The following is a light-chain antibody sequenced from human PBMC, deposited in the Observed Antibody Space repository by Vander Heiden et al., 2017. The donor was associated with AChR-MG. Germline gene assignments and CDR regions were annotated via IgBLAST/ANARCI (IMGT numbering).Light chain of an antibody. CDR2: KAS. V-gene: IGKV1-5*03. J-gene: IGKJ1*01. CDR1: QSINIW. Sequence: DIQMTQSPSTLSASVGDRVTITCRASQSINIWLAWYQQKPGKAPKLLIYKASSLESGVPSRFSGSGSGTEFTLTISSLQPDDFATYYCQQDNSYWTFGQGTKVEIK. CDR3: QQDNSYWT.